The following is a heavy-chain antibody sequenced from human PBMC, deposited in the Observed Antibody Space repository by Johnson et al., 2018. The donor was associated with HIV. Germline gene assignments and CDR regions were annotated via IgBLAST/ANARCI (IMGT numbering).Heavy chain of an antibody. Sequence: QVQLVESGGGVVQPGRSLRLSCAASGFTFSSYAMHWVRQAPVKGLAWVAVISYDGRNKSYANSVKVRFTISRNNSKNTRYLQMTSLRAEDTAVYYCASLIGAAGDDAFDIWGQGTMVTVSS. CDR1: GFTFSSYA. V-gene: IGHV3-30-3*01. CDR3: ASLIGAAGDDAFDI. D-gene: IGHD6-13*01. CDR2: ISYDGRNK. J-gene: IGHJ3*02.